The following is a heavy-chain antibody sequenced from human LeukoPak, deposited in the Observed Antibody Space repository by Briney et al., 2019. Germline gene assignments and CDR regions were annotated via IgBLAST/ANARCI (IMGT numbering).Heavy chain of an antibody. Sequence: GGSLRLSCAASGLTFDDYAMHWVRQAPGKGLEWVSGISWNSGSIGYADSVKGRFTISRDNAKNSLYLQMNSLRAEDTALYYCAKDHEDTAMAVYGMGVWGQGATVTVSS. CDR2: ISWNSGSI. CDR3: AKDHEDTAMAVYGMGV. V-gene: IGHV3-9*01. D-gene: IGHD5-18*01. J-gene: IGHJ6*02. CDR1: GLTFDDYA.